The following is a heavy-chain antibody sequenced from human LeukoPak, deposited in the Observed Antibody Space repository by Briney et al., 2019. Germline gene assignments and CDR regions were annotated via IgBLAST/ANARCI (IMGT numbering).Heavy chain of an antibody. CDR1: GYTFTSYG. D-gene: IGHD3-22*01. V-gene: IGHV1-18*01. CDR2: ISAYNGNT. J-gene: IGHJ4*02. CDR3: ANHWDYYDSSGYYNY. Sequence: ASVKVSCKASGYTFTSYGFSWVRQAPGQGLEWMGWISAYNGNTHYAQKLQDRVTMTTDTSTSTAYMELRSLRSDDTAVYYCANHWDYYDSSGYYNYWGQGTLVTVSS.